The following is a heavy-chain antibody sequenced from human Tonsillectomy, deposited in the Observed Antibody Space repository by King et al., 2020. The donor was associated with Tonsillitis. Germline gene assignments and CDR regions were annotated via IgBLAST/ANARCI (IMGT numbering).Heavy chain of an antibody. D-gene: IGHD6-6*01. CDR1: GFTVSSNY. J-gene: IGHJ6*03. CDR2: IFSGGNT. Sequence: DVQLVESGGGFIQPGGSLRLSCAASGFTVSSNYMGWVRQAPGKGLELVSLIFSGGNTYYADSVTGRFTISRDTSKNTLYLQMNSLRAEDTAVYYCARVAATYSSSSLVYYYNYMDVWGKGTTVTVSS. CDR3: ARVAATYSSSSLVYYYNYMDV. V-gene: IGHV3-53*01.